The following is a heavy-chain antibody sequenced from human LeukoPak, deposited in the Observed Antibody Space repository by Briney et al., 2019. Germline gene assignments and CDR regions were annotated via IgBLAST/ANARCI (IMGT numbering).Heavy chain of an antibody. D-gene: IGHD4-17*01. V-gene: IGHV4-34*08. Sequence: NPSETLSLTCAVYGGTFSGYYWSWLRQPQGKGLEWIGEINHRESTNYNPSLKSRVTISVDTSKNQFSLKLNSVTAADTAVYYCATLNRGDYVEYFDYWGQGTLVTVSS. CDR2: INHREST. CDR3: ATLNRGDYVEYFDY. J-gene: IGHJ4*02. CDR1: GGTFSGYY.